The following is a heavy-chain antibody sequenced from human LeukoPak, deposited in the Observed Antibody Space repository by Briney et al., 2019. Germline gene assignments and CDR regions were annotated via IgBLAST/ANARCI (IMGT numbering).Heavy chain of an antibody. CDR3: ARDSPPGYCSSTSCSNWFDP. D-gene: IGHD2-2*01. Sequence: XSWVRQAPGQGVEWMXRIIPILGIANYAQKFQGRVTITADKSTSTAYMELSSLRSEDTAVYYCARDSPPGYCSSTSCSNWFDPWGQGTLVTVSS. V-gene: IGHV1-69*04. J-gene: IGHJ5*02. CDR2: IIPILGIA.